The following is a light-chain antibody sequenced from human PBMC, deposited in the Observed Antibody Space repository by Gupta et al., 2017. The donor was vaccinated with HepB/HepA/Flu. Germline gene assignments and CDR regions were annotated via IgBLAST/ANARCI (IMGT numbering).Light chain of an antibody. V-gene: IGKV3-15*01. CDR1: HSVNRH. Sequence: ELVMPPSPATLSVSPGERVTLSCRASHSVNRHLAWYQQKPGQAPRLLIYGSSVRATGVPTRFSASGSETEFTLAISSLQSRDFAVYYCQQYNDWPLTFGGGTKVEI. J-gene: IGKJ4*01. CDR2: GSS. CDR3: QQYNDWPLT.